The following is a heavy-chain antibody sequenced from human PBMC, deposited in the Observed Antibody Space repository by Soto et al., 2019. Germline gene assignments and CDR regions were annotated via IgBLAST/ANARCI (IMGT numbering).Heavy chain of an antibody. V-gene: IGHV3-66*01. Sequence: PGGSLRLSCAASGFTVSSNYMSWVRQAPGKGLEWVSVIYSGGSTYYADSVKGRFTISRDNSKNTLYLQMNSLRVEDTAVYYCAKGAPGDYYDSSGLDAFDIWGQGTLVTVSS. CDR3: AKGAPGDYYDSSGLDAFDI. CDR2: IYSGGST. CDR1: GFTVSSNY. J-gene: IGHJ3*02. D-gene: IGHD3-22*01.